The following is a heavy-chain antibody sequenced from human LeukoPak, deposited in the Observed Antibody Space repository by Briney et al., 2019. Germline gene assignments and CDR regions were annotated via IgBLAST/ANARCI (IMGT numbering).Heavy chain of an antibody. CDR1: GGSISSSSYY. J-gene: IGHJ4*02. CDR2: IYYSAST. Sequence: SETLSLTCTVAGGSISSSSYYWGWIRQPPGKGLEWIGSIYYSASTYYNPSLKSRVAMSVDTSKNQFSLKLSSVTAADTAVYYCARPQGYQLLDFEYWGQGTLVTVAS. V-gene: IGHV4-39*01. CDR3: ARPQGYQLLDFEY. D-gene: IGHD2-2*01.